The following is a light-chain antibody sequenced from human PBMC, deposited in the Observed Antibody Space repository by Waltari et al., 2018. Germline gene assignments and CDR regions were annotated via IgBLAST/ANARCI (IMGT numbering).Light chain of an antibody. CDR2: EVS. CDR1: STDDGVYNY. V-gene: IGLV2-8*01. CDR3: SSYAGSDNLV. J-gene: IGLJ2*01. Sequence: QSALTQPPSASGSPGQSVTISCTGTSTDDGVYNYVSWYQQHPGKAPKLMIYEVSKRPSGVPDRFSGSKSGNTASLTVSGLQAEDEADYYCSSYAGSDNLVFGGGTKLTVL.